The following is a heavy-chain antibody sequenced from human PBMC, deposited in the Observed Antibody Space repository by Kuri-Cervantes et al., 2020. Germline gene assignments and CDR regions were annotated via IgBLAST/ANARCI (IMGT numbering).Heavy chain of an antibody. J-gene: IGHJ3*01. CDR2: IYYSGST. V-gene: IGHV4-39*02. Sequence: SETLSLTCTVSGGSISSGGYYWSWIRQHPGKGLEWIGSIYYSGSTYYNPSLKSRVTISVDTSKNQFSLKLSSVAATDTAVYFCARERGTLRGDAFDLWGQGTMVTVSS. CDR3: ARERGTLRGDAFDL. CDR1: GGSISSGGYY. D-gene: IGHD1-26*01.